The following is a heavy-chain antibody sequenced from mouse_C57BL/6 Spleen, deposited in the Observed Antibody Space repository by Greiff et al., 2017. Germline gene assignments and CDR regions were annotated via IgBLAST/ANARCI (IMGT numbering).Heavy chain of an antibody. CDR1: GFTFSDYG. V-gene: IGHV5-17*01. CDR2: ISSGSSTI. Sequence: EVQGVESGGGLVKPGGSLKLSCAASGFTFSDYGMHWVRQAPEKGLEWVAYISSGSSTIYYADTVKGRFTISRDNAKNTLFLQRTSLRSEDTAMYYCARWGYYGSSSAWFAYWGQGTLVTVSA. CDR3: ARWGYYGSSSAWFAY. D-gene: IGHD1-1*01. J-gene: IGHJ3*01.